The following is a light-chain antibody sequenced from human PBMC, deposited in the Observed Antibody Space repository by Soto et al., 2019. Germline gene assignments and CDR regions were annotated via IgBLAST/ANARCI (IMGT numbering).Light chain of an antibody. CDR3: QQYNNWPLFT. CDR1: QSVGSN. J-gene: IGKJ3*01. V-gene: IGKV3-15*01. CDR2: GAS. Sequence: EIVMTQSPATLSVSPGERATLSCRASQSVGSNLAWYQQKPGQAPRLLIYGASTRATGIPARFSGSGSGTEFTLTISSLQSEDFAVYYCQQYNNWPLFTFGPGTKVDIK.